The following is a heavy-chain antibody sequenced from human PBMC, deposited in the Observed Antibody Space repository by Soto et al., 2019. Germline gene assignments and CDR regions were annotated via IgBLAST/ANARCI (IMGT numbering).Heavy chain of an antibody. J-gene: IGHJ5*02. CDR1: GGSISSYY. Sequence: PSETLSLACTVSGGSISSYYWSWIRQPPGKGLEWIGYIYYSGSTNYNPSLKSRVTISVDTSKNQFSLKLSSVTAADTAVYYCARVSPRGVLWFGDIFGNFDPWGQGTLVTVSS. V-gene: IGHV4-59*01. D-gene: IGHD3-10*01. CDR2: IYYSGST. CDR3: ARVSPRGVLWFGDIFGNFDP.